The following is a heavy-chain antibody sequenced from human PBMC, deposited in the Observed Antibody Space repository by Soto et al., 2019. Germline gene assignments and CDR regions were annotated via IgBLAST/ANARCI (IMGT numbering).Heavy chain of an antibody. D-gene: IGHD5-18*01. Sequence: QITLKESGPTLVKPTQTLTLTCTFSGFSLSTSGVGVGWIRQPPGKALEWLALIYWNDDKRYSPSLKSRLTITKDTSKNQVVLTITNMDPVDTATYYCAHIDTAMVDAYYFDYWGQGTLVTVSS. J-gene: IGHJ4*02. CDR3: AHIDTAMVDAYYFDY. CDR1: GFSLSTSGVG. V-gene: IGHV2-5*01. CDR2: IYWNDDK.